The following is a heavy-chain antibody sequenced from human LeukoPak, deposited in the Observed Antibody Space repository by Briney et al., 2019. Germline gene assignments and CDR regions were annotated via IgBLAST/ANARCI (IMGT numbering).Heavy chain of an antibody. Sequence: GGSLRLSCAASEFTFSAYAMHRIRQAPGRGLEWVAFVRYGGNIKYYADSVKGRFTISRDNSKNTLYLQMNSLRPEDTAVYYCTKDLGTEYNIFDYWGQGTLVTVSS. V-gene: IGHV3-30*02. CDR3: TKDLGTEYNIFDY. CDR2: VRYGGNIK. CDR1: EFTFSAYA. D-gene: IGHD3-9*01. J-gene: IGHJ4*02.